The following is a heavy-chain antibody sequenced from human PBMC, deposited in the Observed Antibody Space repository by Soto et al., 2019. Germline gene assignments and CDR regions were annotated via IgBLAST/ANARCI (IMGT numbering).Heavy chain of an antibody. D-gene: IGHD6-13*01. CDR2: IYNSGST. Sequence: PSETLSLTCTVSGGSTSRYYWSWIRQPPGKGLEWIGYIYNSGSTNYNPSLKSRVTISVDTSKNQFSLKLSSVTAADTAVYYCARGSFIAAAGTIYYYYGMDVWGQGTTVTVSS. J-gene: IGHJ6*02. CDR3: ARGSFIAAAGTIYYYYGMDV. CDR1: GGSTSRYY. V-gene: IGHV4-59*12.